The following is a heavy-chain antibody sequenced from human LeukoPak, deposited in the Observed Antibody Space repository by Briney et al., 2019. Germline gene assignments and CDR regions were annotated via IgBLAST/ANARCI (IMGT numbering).Heavy chain of an antibody. V-gene: IGHV4-4*07. D-gene: IGHD3-22*01. Sequence: PSETLSLTCTVSGDSITRNYWSWIRRPAGKGLEWIGRIYNSGNTNYSPSLGSRVTMSTDTSKNQFSLKLTSVTAADTAVYYCARGSFDSSGYYVFDYWGQGTLVTVSS. J-gene: IGHJ4*02. CDR2: IYNSGNT. CDR1: GDSITRNY. CDR3: ARGSFDSSGYYVFDY.